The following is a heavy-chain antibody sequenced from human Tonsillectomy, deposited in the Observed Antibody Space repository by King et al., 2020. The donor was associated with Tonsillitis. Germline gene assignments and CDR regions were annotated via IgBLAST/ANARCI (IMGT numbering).Heavy chain of an antibody. Sequence: VQLQQWGAGLLKPSETLSLTCAVYGGSFSGYYWSWIRQPPGKGLEWIGEINHSGSTNYNPSLKSRVTISVDTSKNQFSLKLSSVTAADTAVYYCARRGFLDPPLDYWGQGTLVTVSS. J-gene: IGHJ4*02. CDR3: ARRGFLDPPLDY. CDR1: GGSFSGYY. V-gene: IGHV4-34*01. D-gene: IGHD3-3*01. CDR2: INHSGST.